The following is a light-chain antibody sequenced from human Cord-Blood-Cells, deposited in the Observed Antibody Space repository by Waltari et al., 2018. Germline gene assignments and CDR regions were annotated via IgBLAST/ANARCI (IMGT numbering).Light chain of an antibody. CDR2: DVS. J-gene: IGLJ3*02. CDR1: RSDAGGYNY. Sequence: QSALTQPASASGSPGQSNTISCTGPRSDAGGYNYVPWYQQHPGKAPKLMIYDVSNRPSGVSNRFSGSKSGNTASLTISGLQAEDEADYYCSSYTSSSTWVFGGGTKLTVL. V-gene: IGLV2-14*01. CDR3: SSYTSSSTWV.